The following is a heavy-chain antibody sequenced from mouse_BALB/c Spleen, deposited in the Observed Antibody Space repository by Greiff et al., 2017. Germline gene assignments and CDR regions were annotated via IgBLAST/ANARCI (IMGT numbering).Heavy chain of an antibody. V-gene: IGHV1-80*01. CDR1: GYAFSSYW. J-gene: IGHJ3*01. CDR3: ARETARARFAY. CDR2: IYPGDGDT. Sequence: QVQLQQSGAELVRPGSSVKISCKASGYAFSSYWMNWVKQRPGQGLEWIGQIYPGDGDTNYNGKFKGKATLTADKSSSTAYMQLSSLTSEDSAVYFCARETARARFAYWGQGTLVTVSA. D-gene: IGHD3-2*01.